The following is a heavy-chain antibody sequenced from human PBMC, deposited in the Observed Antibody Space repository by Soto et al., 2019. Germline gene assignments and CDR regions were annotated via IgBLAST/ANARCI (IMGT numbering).Heavy chain of an antibody. Sequence: QGQLVESGGGVVQPGRSLRLSCVASGFTFSKFGMHWVRQAPGKGLEWLAVMSFDGSKTYYADSVKGRFAISRDNSKNTLFLQMNSLGTEDTAVYYCAKDLSTNSWSEKWFFDLWGRGTPVTVSS. CDR1: GFTFSKFG. CDR3: AKDLSTNSWSEKWFFDL. CDR2: MSFDGSKT. J-gene: IGHJ2*01. V-gene: IGHV3-30*18. D-gene: IGHD6-13*01.